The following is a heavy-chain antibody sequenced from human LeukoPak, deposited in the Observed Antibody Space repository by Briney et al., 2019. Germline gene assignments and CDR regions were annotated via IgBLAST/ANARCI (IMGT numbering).Heavy chain of an antibody. Sequence: GGSLRLSCAASGFTFSSYSMNWVRQAPGKGLEWVSSISSSSSYIYYADSVKGRFTISRDNAKNLLYLQMNSLRAEDTAVYYCARAGSNYYDSSGYYPTYWGQGTLVTVSS. D-gene: IGHD3-22*01. J-gene: IGHJ4*02. CDR3: ARAGSNYYDSSGYYPTY. CDR2: ISSSSSYI. CDR1: GFTFSSYS. V-gene: IGHV3-21*01.